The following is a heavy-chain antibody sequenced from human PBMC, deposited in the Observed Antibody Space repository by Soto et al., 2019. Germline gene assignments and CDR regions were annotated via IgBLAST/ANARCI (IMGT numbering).Heavy chain of an antibody. D-gene: IGHD6-19*01. J-gene: IGHJ6*02. CDR2: ISADNGNT. Sequence: QVQLVQSGADVKKPGASVKVSCKAAGYTFTSYGISWVRQAPGRGLAWMGWISADNGNTNYAQKLQGRVTMTTDTATSTAYMEVTSRRSDDTAVYYCARDRGVAVAAPKNSGDYYYYGMDVWGQGTTVTVSS. V-gene: IGHV1-18*01. CDR1: GYTFTSYG. CDR3: ARDRGVAVAAPKNSGDYYYYGMDV.